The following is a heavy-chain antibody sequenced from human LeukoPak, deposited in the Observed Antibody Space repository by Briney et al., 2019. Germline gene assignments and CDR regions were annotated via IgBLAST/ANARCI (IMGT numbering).Heavy chain of an antibody. Sequence: PGGSLRLSCAASGFTFSSYGMSWVRQAPGKGLEWVSSISSSSSYIYYADSVKGRFTISRDNAKNSLYLQMNSLRVEDTAVYYCARVFRPSLTVFIIRGAFDIWGQGTMVTVSS. D-gene: IGHD3-3*01. J-gene: IGHJ3*02. CDR2: ISSSSSYI. CDR3: ARVFRPSLTVFIIRGAFDI. CDR1: GFTFSSYG. V-gene: IGHV3-21*01.